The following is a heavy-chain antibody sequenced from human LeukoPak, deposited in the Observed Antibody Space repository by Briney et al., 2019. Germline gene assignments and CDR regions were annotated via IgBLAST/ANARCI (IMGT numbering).Heavy chain of an antibody. Sequence: GRSLRLSCAASGFTFSSYSMNWVRQAPGKGLEWVSYISSSSSTIYYADSVKGRFTISRDNAKNSLHLQMNSLRAEDTAVYYCARHENTAMVMDAFDIWGQGTMVTVSS. CDR1: GFTFSSYS. CDR2: ISSSSSTI. D-gene: IGHD5-18*01. V-gene: IGHV3-48*01. CDR3: ARHENTAMVMDAFDI. J-gene: IGHJ3*02.